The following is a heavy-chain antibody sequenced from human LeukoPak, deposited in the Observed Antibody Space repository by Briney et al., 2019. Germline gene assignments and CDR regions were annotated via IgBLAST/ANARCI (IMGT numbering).Heavy chain of an antibody. Sequence: GSLRLSCAASGFIFTNYFMSWIRQPPGKGLEWIGSIYYSGSTYYNPSLKSRVTISVDTSKNQFSLKLSSVTAADTAVYYCARHLRYDILTGYMLGFDYWGQGTLVTVSS. CDR1: GFIFTNYF. CDR3: ARHLRYDILTGYMLGFDY. CDR2: IYYSGST. V-gene: IGHV4-39*01. D-gene: IGHD3-9*01. J-gene: IGHJ4*02.